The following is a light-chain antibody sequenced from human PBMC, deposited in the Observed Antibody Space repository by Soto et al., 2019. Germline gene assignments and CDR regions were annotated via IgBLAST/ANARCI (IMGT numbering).Light chain of an antibody. V-gene: IGKV1-39*01. Sequence: DIQMTQSPSSLSASVGDRVTITCRASQSISSSLNWYQQKPGKAPKLLIYGVSSLQNGFPSRLSGSGSGTDFTLTISSLQPEDVATYYCQQNYRTPYTFGQGTKLEIK. CDR3: QQNYRTPYT. CDR2: GVS. J-gene: IGKJ2*01. CDR1: QSISSS.